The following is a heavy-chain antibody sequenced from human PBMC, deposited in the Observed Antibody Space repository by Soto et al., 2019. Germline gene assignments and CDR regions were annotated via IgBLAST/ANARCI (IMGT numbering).Heavy chain of an antibody. CDR3: AREDYYDSSGDYRPGAFDI. CDR2: IWYDGSNK. V-gene: IGHV3-33*01. CDR1: GFTFSSYG. J-gene: IGHJ3*02. D-gene: IGHD3-22*01. Sequence: PGGSLRLSCAASGFTFSSYGMHWVRQAPGKGLEWVAVIWYDGSNKYYADSVKGRFTISRDNSKNTLYLQMNSLRAEDTAVYYCAREDYYDSSGDYRPGAFDIWGQGTMVTVSS.